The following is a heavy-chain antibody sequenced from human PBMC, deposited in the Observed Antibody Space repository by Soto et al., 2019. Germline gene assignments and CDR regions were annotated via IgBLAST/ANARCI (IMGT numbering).Heavy chain of an antibody. CDR1: GFTFSSYA. CDR2: ISYDGSNK. Sequence: GGSLRLSCAASGFTFSSYAMHWVRQAPGKGLEWVAVISYDGSNKYYADSVKGRFTISRDNSKNTLYLQMNSLRAEDTAVYYCARDLSPTGRRYYYYYGMDVWGQGTTVTVSS. CDR3: ARDLSPTGRRYYYYYGMDV. J-gene: IGHJ6*02. V-gene: IGHV3-30-3*01.